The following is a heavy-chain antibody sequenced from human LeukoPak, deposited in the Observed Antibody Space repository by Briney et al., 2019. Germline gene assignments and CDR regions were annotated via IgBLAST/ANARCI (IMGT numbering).Heavy chain of an antibody. J-gene: IGHJ6*03. CDR3: ARGGADYYGSGSYYKEPHYYYYYMDV. V-gene: IGHV4-34*01. D-gene: IGHD3-10*01. CDR2: INHSGST. Sequence: SETLSLTCAVYGGSFSGYYWSWIRQPPGKGLEWIGEINHSGSTNYNPSLKSRVTISVDTSKNQFSLKLSSVTAADTAVYYCARGGADYYGSGSYYKEPHYYYYYMDVWGKGTTVTISS. CDR1: GGSFSGYY.